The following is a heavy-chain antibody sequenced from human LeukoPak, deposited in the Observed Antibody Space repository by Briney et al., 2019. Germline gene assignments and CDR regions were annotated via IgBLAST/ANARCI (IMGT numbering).Heavy chain of an antibody. V-gene: IGHV4-34*01. CDR2: INHSGST. J-gene: IGHJ5*02. Sequence: SETLSLTCAVYGGSFSGYYWSWIRQPPGKGLEWIGEINHSGSTNYNPSLKSRVTISVDTSKNQFSLKLSSVTAADTAVYYCASRRITMVRGYRNWFDPWGQGTLVTVSS. CDR1: GGSFSGYY. D-gene: IGHD3-10*01. CDR3: ASRRITMVRGYRNWFDP.